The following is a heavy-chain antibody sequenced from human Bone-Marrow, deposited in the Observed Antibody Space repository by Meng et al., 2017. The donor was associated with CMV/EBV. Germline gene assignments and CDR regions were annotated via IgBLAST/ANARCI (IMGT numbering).Heavy chain of an antibody. CDR2: ISYDGSNK. J-gene: IGHJ4*02. CDR3: AKYYDFWSGYSDYFDY. CDR1: GFTFSSYA. V-gene: IGHV3-30*04. Sequence: GESLKISCAASGFTFSSYAMHWVRQAPGKGLEWVAVISYDGSNKYYADSVKGRFTISRDNSKNTLYLQMNSLRAEDTAVYYCAKYYDFWSGYSDYFDYWGQGTLVTVSS. D-gene: IGHD3-3*01.